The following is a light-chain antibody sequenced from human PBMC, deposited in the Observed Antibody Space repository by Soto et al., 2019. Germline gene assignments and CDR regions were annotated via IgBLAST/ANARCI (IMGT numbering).Light chain of an antibody. V-gene: IGLV1-44*01. CDR2: RNN. Sequence: QSVPTQPPSASGTPGQRVIISCSGSNSNIGTNTVNWHQQLPGTAPKLLIYRNNQRPSGVPDRFSGSKSGTSASLAISGLQSEDEADYYCVVWDDSLNGVVFGGGTKLTVL. CDR1: NSNIGTNT. CDR3: VVWDDSLNGVV. J-gene: IGLJ2*01.